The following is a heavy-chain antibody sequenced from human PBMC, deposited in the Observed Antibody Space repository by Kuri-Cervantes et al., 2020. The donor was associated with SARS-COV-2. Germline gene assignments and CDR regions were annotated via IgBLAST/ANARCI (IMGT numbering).Heavy chain of an antibody. J-gene: IGHJ4*02. CDR1: GFTFSSYA. Sequence: GGSLRLSCAASGFTFSSYAMHWVRQAPGKGLEWVAVISYDGSNKYYADSVKGRFTISRDNSKNTLYLQMNSLRAEDTAVYYCARDSCSSTSCYTVFFFDYWGQGTLVTVSS. CDR3: ARDSCSSTSCYTVFFFDY. CDR2: ISYDGSNK. V-gene: IGHV3-30-3*01. D-gene: IGHD2-2*02.